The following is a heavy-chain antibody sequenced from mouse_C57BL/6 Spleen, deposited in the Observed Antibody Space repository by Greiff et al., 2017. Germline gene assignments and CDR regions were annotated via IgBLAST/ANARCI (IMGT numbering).Heavy chain of an antibody. V-gene: IGHV5-9*01. Sequence: EVQLVESGGGLVKPGGSLKLSCAASGFTFSSYTMSWVRQTPEKRLEWVATISGGGGNTYYPDSVKGRFTISRDNATNTLYLQMSSLRSEDTALYYCARHGVYYYGRGEYYFDYWGQGTTLTVSS. CDR1: GFTFSSYT. CDR2: ISGGGGNT. J-gene: IGHJ2*01. CDR3: ARHGVYYYGRGEYYFDY. D-gene: IGHD1-1*01.